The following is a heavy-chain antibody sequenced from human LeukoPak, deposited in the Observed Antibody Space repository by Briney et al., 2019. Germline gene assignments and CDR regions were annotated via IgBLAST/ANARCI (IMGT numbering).Heavy chain of an antibody. CDR2: IYTSGST. D-gene: IGHD3-10*01. Sequence: PSETLSLTCTVSGGSISSYYYNWIRQPAGKGLEWIGRIYTSGSTNYNPSLKSRVSMSVDTSKNQFSLKLNSVTAADTALYYCARDSYGSGSFGYWGQGTLVTVSS. CDR1: GGSISSYY. V-gene: IGHV4-4*07. CDR3: ARDSYGSGSFGY. J-gene: IGHJ4*02.